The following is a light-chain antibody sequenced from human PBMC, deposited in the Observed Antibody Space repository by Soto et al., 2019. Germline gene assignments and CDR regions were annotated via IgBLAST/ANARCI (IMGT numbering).Light chain of an antibody. V-gene: IGLV2-14*01. CDR1: SSDVGIYNY. J-gene: IGLJ2*01. Sequence: QSALTQPASVSGSPGQSITISCTGTSSDVGIYNYVSWYQQHPGKAPKLMIYDVSIRPSAVSNRFSGSKSGNTASLTISGLQAEDEADYYCSSYTSSATLVFGGGTQLTVL. CDR3: SSYTSSATLV. CDR2: DVS.